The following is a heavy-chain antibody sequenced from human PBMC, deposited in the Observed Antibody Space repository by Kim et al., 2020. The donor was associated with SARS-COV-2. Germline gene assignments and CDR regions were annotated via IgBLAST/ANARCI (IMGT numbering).Heavy chain of an antibody. J-gene: IGHJ4*02. CDR3: ARDYYGSGRGIDY. D-gene: IGHD3-10*01. Sequence: SETLSLTCTVSGDSVSSGSYYWSWIRQPPGKGLEWIGYIYYSGSTNYNPSLKSRVTISVDTSKNQFSLKLTSVTAADTAVYYCARDYYGSGRGIDYWGQGTLVTVSS. V-gene: IGHV4-61*01. CDR1: GDSVSSGSYY. CDR2: IYYSGST.